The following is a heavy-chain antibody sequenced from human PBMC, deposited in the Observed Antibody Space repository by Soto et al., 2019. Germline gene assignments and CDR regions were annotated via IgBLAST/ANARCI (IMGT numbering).Heavy chain of an antibody. CDR2: MNPNSGNT. CDR1: GYTFTSYD. CDR3: ARGLSKDFWSGYNWFDP. D-gene: IGHD3-3*01. V-gene: IGHV1-8*01. J-gene: IGHJ5*02. Sequence: PSVKVSCTASGYTFTSYDINWVRQATGQGLEWMGWMNPNSGNTGYAQKFQGRVTMTRNTSISTAYMELSSLRSEDTAVYYCARGLSKDFWSGYNWFDPWGQGTLVTVSS.